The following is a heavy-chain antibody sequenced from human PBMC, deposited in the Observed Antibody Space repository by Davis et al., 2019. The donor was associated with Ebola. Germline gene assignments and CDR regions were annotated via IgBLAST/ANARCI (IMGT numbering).Heavy chain of an antibody. CDR1: GGSFSGYY. V-gene: IGHV4-34*01. CDR3: AREYYYYYGMDV. Sequence: SETLSLTCAVYGGSFSGYYWSWIRQPPGKGLEWIGEINHSGSTNYNPSLKSRVTISVDTSKNQFSLQLNSVTPEDTAVYYCAREYYYYYGMDVWGQGTTVTVSS. CDR2: INHSGST. J-gene: IGHJ6*02.